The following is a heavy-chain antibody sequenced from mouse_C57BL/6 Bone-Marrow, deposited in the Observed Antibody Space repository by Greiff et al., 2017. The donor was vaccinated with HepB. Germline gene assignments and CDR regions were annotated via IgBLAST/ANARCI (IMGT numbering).Heavy chain of an antibody. Sequence: QVQLQQPGAELVKPGASVKLSCKASGYTFTSYWMHWVKQRPGQGLEWIGMIHPNSGSTNYNEKFKSKATLTVDKSSSTAYMQLSSLTSEDSAVYYCASSRQLRLRKAWFAYWGQGTLVTVSA. CDR1: GYTFTSYW. CDR2: IHPNSGST. V-gene: IGHV1-64*01. J-gene: IGHJ3*01. CDR3: ASSRQLRLRKAWFAY. D-gene: IGHD3-2*02.